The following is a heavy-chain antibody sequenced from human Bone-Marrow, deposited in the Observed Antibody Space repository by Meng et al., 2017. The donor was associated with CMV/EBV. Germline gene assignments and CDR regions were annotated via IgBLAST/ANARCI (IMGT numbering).Heavy chain of an antibody. Sequence: QGEVVEFGGVVVQPGRSLRLSCAASGFTFSSYAMHWVRQAPGKGLGWVAVISYDGSNKYYADSVKGRFTISRDNSKNTLYLQMNSLRAEDTAVYYCARGNARFDYWGQGTLVTVSS. J-gene: IGHJ4*02. CDR2: ISYDGSNK. CDR3: ARGNARFDY. CDR1: GFTFSSYA. V-gene: IGHV3-30-3*01.